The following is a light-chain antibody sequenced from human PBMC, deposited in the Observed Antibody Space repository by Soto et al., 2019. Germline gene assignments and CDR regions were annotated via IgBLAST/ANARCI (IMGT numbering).Light chain of an antibody. V-gene: IGLV2-14*01. Sequence: QSALTQPASVSGSPGQSITISCTGTSSDIGSHNFVSWHQQHPGKAPKFIIYGVSNRPSGVSNRFSGSKSGNTASLTISGLHADDEADYYCSSYTSTEIWVFGGGTKLTVL. CDR1: SSDIGSHNF. J-gene: IGLJ3*02. CDR2: GVS. CDR3: SSYTSTEIWV.